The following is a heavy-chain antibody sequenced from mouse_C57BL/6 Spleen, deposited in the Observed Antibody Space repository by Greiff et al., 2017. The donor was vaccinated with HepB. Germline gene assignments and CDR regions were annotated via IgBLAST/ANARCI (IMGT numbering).Heavy chain of an antibody. D-gene: IGHD1-1*01. CDR1: GYTFTDYY. Sequence: VQLQQSGPELVKPGASVKISCKASGYTFTDYYMNWVKQSHGKSLEWIGDINPNNGGTSYNQKFKGKATLTVDKSSSTAYMELRSLTSEDSAVYYCARGGNGVDYYGSSQAWFAYWGQGTLVTVSA. CDR2: INPNNGGT. CDR3: ARGGNGVDYYGSSQAWFAY. V-gene: IGHV1-26*01. J-gene: IGHJ3*01.